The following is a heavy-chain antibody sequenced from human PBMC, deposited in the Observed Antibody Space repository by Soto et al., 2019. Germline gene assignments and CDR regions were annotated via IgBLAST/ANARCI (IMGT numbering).Heavy chain of an antibody. CDR1: GFTFSSYA. CDR3: ARDSSSRIVGATQFDY. CDR2: ISGSGGST. D-gene: IGHD1-26*01. V-gene: IGHV3-23*01. Sequence: GSLRLSCAASGFTFSSYAMSWVRQAPGKGLEWVSAISGSGGSTYYADSVKGRFTISRDNAKNSLYLQMNSLRAEDTAVYYCARDSSSRIVGATQFDYWGQGTLVTVSS. J-gene: IGHJ4*02.